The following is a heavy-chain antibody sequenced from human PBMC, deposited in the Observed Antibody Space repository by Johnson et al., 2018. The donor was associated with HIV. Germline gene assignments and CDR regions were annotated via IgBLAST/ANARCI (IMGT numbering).Heavy chain of an antibody. J-gene: IGHJ3*02. CDR3: ARLGRLGGLSRVLDM. CDR2: ISYDGSNK. V-gene: IGHV3-30*03. D-gene: IGHD6-19*01. CDR1: GFTFSSFG. Sequence: QVQLVESGGGVVQPGRSLRLSCATSGFTFSSFGMHWVRQAPGKGLEWVAVISYDGSNKYYADSVKGRFTISRDNSKNTLYLQMNSLRAEDTAVYYCARLGRLGGLSRVLDMWGQGTMVTVSS.